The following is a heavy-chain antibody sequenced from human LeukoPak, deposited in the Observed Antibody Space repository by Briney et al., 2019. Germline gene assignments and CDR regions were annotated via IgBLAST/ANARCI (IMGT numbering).Heavy chain of an antibody. Sequence: GGSLRLSCAASGFTFSSYWMHWVRQAPGKGLVWVSCIKSDGSSTIYADSVKGRFTISRDNSKNTLYLQMNSLRAEDTAVYYCARDYPRGRYFDWYAPGELWYWGQGTLVTVSS. V-gene: IGHV3-74*01. CDR2: IKSDGSST. CDR3: ARDYPRGRYFDWYAPGELWY. J-gene: IGHJ4*02. D-gene: IGHD3-9*01. CDR1: GFTFSSYW.